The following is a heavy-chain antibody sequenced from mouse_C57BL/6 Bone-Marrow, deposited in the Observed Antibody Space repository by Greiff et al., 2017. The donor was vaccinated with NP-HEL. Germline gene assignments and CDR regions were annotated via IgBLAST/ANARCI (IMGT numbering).Heavy chain of an antibody. CDR2: ISNGGGST. CDR3: ARRYGNYNYFDY. V-gene: IGHV5-12*01. Sequence: EVKVVESGGGLVQPGGSLKLSCAASGFTFSDYYMYWVRQTPEKRLEWVAYISNGGGSTYYPDTVKGRFTISRDNAKNTLYLQMSRLKSEDTAMYYCARRYGNYNYFDYWGQGTTLTVSS. D-gene: IGHD2-10*02. CDR1: GFTFSDYY. J-gene: IGHJ2*01.